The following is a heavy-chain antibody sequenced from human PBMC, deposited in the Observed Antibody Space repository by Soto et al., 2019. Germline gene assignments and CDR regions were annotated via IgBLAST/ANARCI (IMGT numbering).Heavy chain of an antibody. CDR1: GFTFTSSA. V-gene: IGHV1-58*01. Sequence: SGKVSCKASGFTFTSSAVQGVRQARGQRLEWIGWIVVGSDNTNYAQKFQERVTITRDMSTSTAYMELSSLRSEDTAVYYCAAASRITIRGVVIAPHYGIEGWGKGTKVNV. CDR3: AAASRITIRGVVIAPHYGIEG. J-gene: IGHJ6*04. D-gene: IGHD3-3*01. CDR2: IVVGSDNT.